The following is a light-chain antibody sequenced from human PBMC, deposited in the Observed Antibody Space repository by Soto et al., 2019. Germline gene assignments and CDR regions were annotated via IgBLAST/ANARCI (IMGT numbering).Light chain of an antibody. V-gene: IGKV3-11*01. CDR3: QQRSNWPLT. Sequence: EIVLTQSPATLSLSPGERATLSCRASQSVSSYLAWYQQKPGHAPRLLIYDASNRATGIPARFSGSGSGTDFTLTISSLEPEDFAVYYCQQRSNWPLTFGGGTQVEIK. J-gene: IGKJ4*01. CDR2: DAS. CDR1: QSVSSY.